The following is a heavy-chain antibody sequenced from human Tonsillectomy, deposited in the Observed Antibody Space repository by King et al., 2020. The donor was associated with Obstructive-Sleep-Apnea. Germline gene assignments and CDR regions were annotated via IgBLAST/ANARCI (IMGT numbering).Heavy chain of an antibody. V-gene: IGHV4-31*03. Sequence: QLQESGPGLVKPSQTLSLTCTVSGGSISSGGYYWSWIRQHPGKGLEWIGYIYYSGGTYYNPSLKSRVTISVDTSKNQFSLKLTSVTAADTAVYYCARSSTSEYWYFDLWGRGTLVTVSS. CDR2: IYYSGGT. D-gene: IGHD2-2*01. CDR3: ARSSTSEYWYFDL. J-gene: IGHJ2*01. CDR1: GGSISSGGYY.